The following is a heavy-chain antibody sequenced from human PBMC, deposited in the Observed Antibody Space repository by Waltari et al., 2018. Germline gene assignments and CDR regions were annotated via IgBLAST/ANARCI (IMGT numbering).Heavy chain of an antibody. Sequence: VHLVESGGGLVQPGLSLRLSCTTSRFTFGAHALSWFRQAPVKGLEWVGFIRSKIYGGTADYAASVKGRFTVSRDDSKSIAYLQMDSLKTEDTAVYYCSRVSASGDGMDVWGQGTTVTVSS. V-gene: IGHV3-49*03. CDR1: RFTFGAHA. CDR3: SRVSASGDGMDV. D-gene: IGHD3-16*01. CDR2: IRSKIYGGTA. J-gene: IGHJ6*02.